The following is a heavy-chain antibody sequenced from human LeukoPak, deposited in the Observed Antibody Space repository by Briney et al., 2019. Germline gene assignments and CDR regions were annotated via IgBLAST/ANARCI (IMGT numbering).Heavy chain of an antibody. CDR1: GFTFNNYW. CDR3: ARGGPYYYDSSGYYYNY. V-gene: IGHV3-74*01. Sequence: GGSLRLSCAASGFTFNNYWMHWVRQAPGKGLVWVSRIKSDGSSTNYADFVEGRFTISRDNAKNTLYLQMTSLRAEDTAVYYCARGGPYYYDSSGYYYNYWGQGTLVTVSS. CDR2: IKSDGSST. J-gene: IGHJ4*02. D-gene: IGHD3-22*01.